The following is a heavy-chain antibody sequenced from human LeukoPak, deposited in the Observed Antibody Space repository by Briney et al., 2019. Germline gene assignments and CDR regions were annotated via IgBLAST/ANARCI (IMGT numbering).Heavy chain of an antibody. CDR3: ARHIYGSGSYSDF. CDR1: GYIFTTHY. V-gene: IGHV5-51*01. Sequence: GESLKISCQGSGYIFTTHYIAWVRQMPGRGLEWMGIIYPGDYDATYSPSFRGQVTISVDKSINTAYLQWSSLKASDTAMYYCARHIYGSGSYSDFWGPGTLVTVSS. D-gene: IGHD3-10*01. CDR2: IYPGDYDA. J-gene: IGHJ4*02.